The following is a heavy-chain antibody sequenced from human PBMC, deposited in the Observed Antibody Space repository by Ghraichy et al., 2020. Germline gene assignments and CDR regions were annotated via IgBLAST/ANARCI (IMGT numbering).Heavy chain of an antibody. CDR1: GFTFSGYN. CDR3: ARASSVVRFYYYAGMDV. D-gene: IGHD4-23*01. J-gene: IGHJ6*02. Sequence: GGSLRLSCVGSGFTFSGYNMNWVRQSPGKGLEWVSYITSSSRTIFYADSVKGRFTISRDNAQNSLYLQMNSLRDEDTAIYYWARASSVVRFYYYAGMDVWGQGTTVTVSS. CDR2: ITSSSRTI. V-gene: IGHV3-48*02.